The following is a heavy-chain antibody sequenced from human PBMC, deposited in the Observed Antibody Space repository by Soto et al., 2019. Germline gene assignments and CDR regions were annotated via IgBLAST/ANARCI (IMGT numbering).Heavy chain of an antibody. Sequence: QVQLVESGGGVVQPGRSLRLSCAASGFTFSSYAMHWVRQAPGKGLEWVAVISYDGSNKYYAVSVKSRFTNSRDNSKNTLYLQMNSLRAEDTAVYYCARDPQQLATFYDYWGQGTLVTVSS. V-gene: IGHV3-30-3*01. D-gene: IGHD6-13*01. CDR3: ARDPQQLATFYDY. J-gene: IGHJ4*02. CDR1: GFTFSSYA. CDR2: ISYDGSNK.